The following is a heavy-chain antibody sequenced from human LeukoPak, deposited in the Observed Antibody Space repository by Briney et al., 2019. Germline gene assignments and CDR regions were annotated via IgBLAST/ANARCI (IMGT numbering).Heavy chain of an antibody. CDR1: GFTFSSYE. Sequence: GGSLRLSCAASGFTFSSYEMNGVRQAPGKGLEWVSYISSSGSTIYYADSVKGRFTISRDNAKNSLYLQMNSLRAEDTAVYYCARGLMDTAMGSFDYWGQGTLVTVSS. V-gene: IGHV3-48*03. J-gene: IGHJ4*02. CDR2: ISSSGSTI. CDR3: ARGLMDTAMGSFDY. D-gene: IGHD5-18*01.